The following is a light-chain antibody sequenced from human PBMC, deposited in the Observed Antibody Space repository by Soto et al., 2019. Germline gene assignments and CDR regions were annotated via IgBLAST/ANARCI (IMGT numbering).Light chain of an antibody. CDR2: SAS. V-gene: IGKV3-20*01. CDR3: QQYGSSPPIT. Sequence: EIVLTQSPGTLSLSPGGRATLSCRASQSVSSSYLAWYQQKPGQAPKLLIYSASSRATGIPDRFSGGGSGTDFTLTISRLEPEDFAVYYCQQYGSSPPITFGQGTRLEIK. J-gene: IGKJ5*01. CDR1: QSVSSSY.